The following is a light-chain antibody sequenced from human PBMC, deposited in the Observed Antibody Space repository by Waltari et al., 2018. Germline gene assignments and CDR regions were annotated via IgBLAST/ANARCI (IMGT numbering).Light chain of an antibody. V-gene: IGKV3-20*01. CDR3: QKYEALPAT. Sequence: SCRASQSISKYLVLYQQKPGQAPRLLIYEASIRATGIPDRFSGSGSGTDFSLIISRLEPEDFAVYYCQKYEALPATFGQGTKVEIK. CDR2: EAS. J-gene: IGKJ1*01. CDR1: QSISKY.